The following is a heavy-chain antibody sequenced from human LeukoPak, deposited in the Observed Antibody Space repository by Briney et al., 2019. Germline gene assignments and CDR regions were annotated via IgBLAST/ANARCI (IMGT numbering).Heavy chain of an antibody. D-gene: IGHD4-23*01. CDR3: ARDLRTPSDTNIAIDY. J-gene: IGHJ4*02. V-gene: IGHV3-74*01. CDR1: GFTFSSYW. Sequence: GGSLRLSCAASGFTFSSYWMHWVRQGPGKWLVWVSRINNDGRSANYADSVKGRFTISRDNAKNTLYLQMNSLRAEDTAVYYCARDLRTPSDTNIAIDYWGQGTLVTVSS. CDR2: INNDGRSA.